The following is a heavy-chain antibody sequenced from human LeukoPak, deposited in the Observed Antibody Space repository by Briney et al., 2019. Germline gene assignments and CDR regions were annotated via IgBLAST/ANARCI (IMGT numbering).Heavy chain of an antibody. D-gene: IGHD1-26*01. CDR3: ARPIRGSYVEDVFDI. V-gene: IGHV1-2*02. Sequence: GASVKVSCKTSGYTFSDYYLHWVRQAPGQGLEWMGWINPSSGGTKNAQKFQGRVTMTRDTSISTGYMELSRLRSDDMAVYYCARPIRGSYVEDVFDIWGQGTMVTVSA. J-gene: IGHJ3*02. CDR2: INPSSGGT. CDR1: GYTFSDYY.